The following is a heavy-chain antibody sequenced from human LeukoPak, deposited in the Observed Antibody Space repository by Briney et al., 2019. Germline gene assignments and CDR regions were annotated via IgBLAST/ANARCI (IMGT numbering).Heavy chain of an antibody. CDR2: ISYDGSNK. CDR3: ASRGYCSSTSCSKHFEY. J-gene: IGHJ4*02. D-gene: IGHD2-2*01. V-gene: IGHV3-30*04. CDR1: GCTFSSYA. Sequence: GGALRLSCAACGCTFSSYAMHWVRQAPGKGLEWVAVISYDGSNKYYADSVKGRFTISRDNSKNTLYLQMNSLRAEDTAVYYCASRGYCSSTSCSKHFEYWGQGTLVTVSS.